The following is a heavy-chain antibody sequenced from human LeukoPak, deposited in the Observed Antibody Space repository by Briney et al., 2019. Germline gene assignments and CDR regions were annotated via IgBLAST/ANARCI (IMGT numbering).Heavy chain of an antibody. CDR1: GGSISSGDYY. D-gene: IGHD3-16*01. V-gene: IGHV4-30-4*01. Sequence: SQTLSLTGTVSGGSISSGDYYWSWIRQPPGKGLEWIGNIYYSGSTYYNPSLKTRVTISVDTSKNQFSLKLSSVTAADTAVYYCARVGPGVWFDYWGQGTLVTVSS. J-gene: IGHJ4*02. CDR2: IYYSGST. CDR3: ARVGPGVWFDY.